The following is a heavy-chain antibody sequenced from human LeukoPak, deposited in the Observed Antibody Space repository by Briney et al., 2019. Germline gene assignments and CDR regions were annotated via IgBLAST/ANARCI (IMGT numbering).Heavy chain of an antibody. CDR2: ISGSGGST. D-gene: IGHD3-22*01. Sequence: PGGSLRLSCAASGFIFSNYAMSWVRQAPGKGLEWVSAISGSGGSTYYADSVKGRFTISRDNSKNTLYLQMNSLRAEDTAVYYCARRYYDSSGLLHRPARNYYYYYMDVWGKGTTVTISS. CDR1: GFIFSNYA. V-gene: IGHV3-23*01. CDR3: ARRYYDSSGLLHRPARNYYYYYMDV. J-gene: IGHJ6*03.